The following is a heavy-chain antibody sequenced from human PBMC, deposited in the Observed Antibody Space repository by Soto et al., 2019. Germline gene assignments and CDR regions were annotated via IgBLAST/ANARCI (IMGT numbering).Heavy chain of an antibody. CDR1: GGSISSYY. Sequence: SETLSLTCTVSGGSISSYYWSWIRQPPGRGLEWIGYIYYSGSTNYNPSLKSRVTISVDTSKNQFSLKLSSVTAADTAVYYCARAPPYYDSSGYYYGYASWFDPWGQGTLVTVSS. D-gene: IGHD3-22*01. CDR3: ARAPPYYDSSGYYYGYASWFDP. J-gene: IGHJ5*02. CDR2: IYYSGST. V-gene: IGHV4-59*12.